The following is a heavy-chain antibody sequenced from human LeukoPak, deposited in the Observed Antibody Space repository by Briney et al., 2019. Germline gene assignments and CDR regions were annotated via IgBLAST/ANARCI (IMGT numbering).Heavy chain of an antibody. V-gene: IGHV5-51*01. Sequence: GESLQISCKGSGFNFTSYWIAWVRQMPGKGLEWMGIIYPGDSDTRYSPSFQGQVTISADKSINIAYLQWSSLKASDTAIYYCARRASATEDLDYWGQGTLVTVSS. CDR1: GFNFTSYW. CDR3: ARRASATEDLDY. CDR2: IYPGDSDT. J-gene: IGHJ4*02.